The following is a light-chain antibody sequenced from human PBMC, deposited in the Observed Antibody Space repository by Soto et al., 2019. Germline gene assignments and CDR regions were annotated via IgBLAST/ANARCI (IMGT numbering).Light chain of an antibody. V-gene: IGKV3-11*01. CDR3: QQHSKWPRT. Sequence: EIVLTQSPATLSLSPGERATLSCRASQSVSGYLGWYQQKPGQAPTLLLYDASNRATGVPARFSGSGSGTDFTLTISSLEPEDFAVYYCQQHSKWPRTFGQGTKVEI. J-gene: IGKJ1*01. CDR1: QSVSGY. CDR2: DAS.